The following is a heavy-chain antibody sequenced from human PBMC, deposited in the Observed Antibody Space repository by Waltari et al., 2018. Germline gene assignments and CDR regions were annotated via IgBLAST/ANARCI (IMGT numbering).Heavy chain of an antibody. Sequence: QVQLVQSGAEVKQPGASVKVSCKVSGSTLTELSIHWVRQAPGKGLEWMGGLEPEDGETIYAQKFQGRVTMTEDTSTDTAYMELSSLRSEDTAVYYCATDHNRWNPFFYWGQGTLVTVSS. CDR2: LEPEDGET. V-gene: IGHV1-24*01. J-gene: IGHJ4*02. CDR3: ATDHNRWNPFFY. CDR1: GSTLTELS. D-gene: IGHD1-1*01.